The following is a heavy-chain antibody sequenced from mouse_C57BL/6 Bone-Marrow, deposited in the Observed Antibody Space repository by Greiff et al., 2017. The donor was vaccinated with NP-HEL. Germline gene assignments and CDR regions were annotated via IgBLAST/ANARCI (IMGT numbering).Heavy chain of an antibody. D-gene: IGHD1-1*01. CDR3: ARTRELLRFDY. J-gene: IGHJ2*01. V-gene: IGHV1-50*01. Sequence: QVQLQQSGAELVKPGASVKLSCKASGYTFTSYWMQWVKQRPGQGLEWIGEIDPSDSYTNYNQKFKGKATLTVDTSSSTAYMQLSSLTSEDSAVYYCARTRELLRFDYWGQGTTLTVSS. CDR1: GYTFTSYW. CDR2: IDPSDSYT.